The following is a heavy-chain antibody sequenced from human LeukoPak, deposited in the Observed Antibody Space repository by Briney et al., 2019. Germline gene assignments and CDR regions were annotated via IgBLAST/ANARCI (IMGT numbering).Heavy chain of an antibody. J-gene: IGHJ2*01. CDR2: INHDGRET. V-gene: IGHV3-7*01. CDR3: AKGYIIAGRQWYLDL. D-gene: IGHD6-13*01. CDR1: GGSFSGYY. Sequence: ETLSLTCAVYGGSFSGYYWSWIRQPPGKGLEWVANINHDGRETYYADSVKGRFIISRDNAKDSLYLQMNSLRAEDAAVYYCAKGYIIAGRQWYLDLWGRGTLVGVSS.